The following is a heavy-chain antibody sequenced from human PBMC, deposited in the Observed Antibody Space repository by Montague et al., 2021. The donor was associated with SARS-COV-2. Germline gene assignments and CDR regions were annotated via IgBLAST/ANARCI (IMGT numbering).Heavy chain of an antibody. CDR2: INHSGGT. Sequence: SETLSLTCAVYGGSFSGHYWNWIRQPPGKGLEWIGEINHSGGTNNNPSFKSRVTMSVDTSKNQFSLKLSSVTAADTAVYYCARGARQGYGFRLGSFDYWGQGTLVTVSS. V-gene: IGHV4-34*01. CDR1: GGSFSGHY. J-gene: IGHJ4*02. D-gene: IGHD3-10*01. CDR3: ARGARQGYGFRLGSFDY.